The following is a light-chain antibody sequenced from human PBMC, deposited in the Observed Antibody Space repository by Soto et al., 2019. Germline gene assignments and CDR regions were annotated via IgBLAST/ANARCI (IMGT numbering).Light chain of an antibody. CDR1: SSDVGGYNY. CDR3: SSYAGTSNLV. Sequence: QSALTQPPSASGSPGQSVTISCTGTSSDVGGYNYVSWYQQYPGKAPKIMIYEVSERPSGVSVRFSGSKSGNTASLTVSGLQAEDEADYYCSSYAGTSNLVFGGGTKVTVL. CDR2: EVS. J-gene: IGLJ3*02. V-gene: IGLV2-8*01.